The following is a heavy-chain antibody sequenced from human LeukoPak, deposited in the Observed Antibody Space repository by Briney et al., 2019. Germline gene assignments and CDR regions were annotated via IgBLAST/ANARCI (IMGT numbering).Heavy chain of an antibody. V-gene: IGHV3-7*01. CDR2: IKQDGSEK. Sequence: GGSLRLSCAASGFTFSSYWMSWVRQAPGKGLEWVANIKQDGSEKYYVDSVRGRFTISRDNAKNSLYLQMNSLRAEDTAVYYCARRQFNWGSAFDIWGQGTMVTVSS. CDR1: GFTFSSYW. CDR3: ARRQFNWGSAFDI. D-gene: IGHD7-27*01. J-gene: IGHJ3*02.